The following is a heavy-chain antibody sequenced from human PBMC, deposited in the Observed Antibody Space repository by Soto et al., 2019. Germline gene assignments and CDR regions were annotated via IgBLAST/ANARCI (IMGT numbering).Heavy chain of an antibody. Sequence: QITLKESGPTLVKPTQTLTLTCTFSGFSLSTSGVGVGWIRQPPGKALEWLALIYWDDDKRYSPSLKSRLTNTKDTSKNQVVLTMTNMDPVDTATYYCAHLYYYDSSGYYYYFDYWGQGTLVTVSS. CDR3: AHLYYYDSSGYYYYFDY. V-gene: IGHV2-5*02. CDR1: GFSLSTSGVG. J-gene: IGHJ4*02. D-gene: IGHD3-22*01. CDR2: IYWDDDK.